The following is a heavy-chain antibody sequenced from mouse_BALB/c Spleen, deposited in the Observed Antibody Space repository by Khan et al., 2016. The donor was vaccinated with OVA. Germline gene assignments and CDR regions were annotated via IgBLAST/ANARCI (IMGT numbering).Heavy chain of an antibody. CDR2: IYPGNGNT. Sequence: QVQLQQSGAELVRPGTSVKMSCKAAGYTFTNYWIGWINQRPGHGLEWIGDIYPGNGNTYYNEKFKGKATLTADTSSSTAYLQLSSLTSEDSALYYCASPYYDGSSCATMDDWGQGTSVTVSS. CDR1: GYTFTNYW. J-gene: IGHJ4*01. V-gene: IGHV1-63*02. D-gene: IGHD1-1*01. CDR3: ASPYYDGSSCATMDD.